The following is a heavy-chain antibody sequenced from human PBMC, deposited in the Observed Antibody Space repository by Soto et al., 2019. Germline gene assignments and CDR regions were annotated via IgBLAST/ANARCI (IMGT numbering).Heavy chain of an antibody. CDR2: IYVTGAV. Sequence: TLSLTCSVSGAALNSGNYYWSWIRQVPGKGLEWIGHIYVTGAVHYNPSLRHRITISQDTSERQFSLNLRLVTAADTAVYYCARLRIATNNYKWFDPWCQGTLVTVSS. CDR3: ARLRIATNNYKWFDP. D-gene: IGHD2-21*01. V-gene: IGHV4-31*03. CDR1: GAALNSGNYY. J-gene: IGHJ5*02.